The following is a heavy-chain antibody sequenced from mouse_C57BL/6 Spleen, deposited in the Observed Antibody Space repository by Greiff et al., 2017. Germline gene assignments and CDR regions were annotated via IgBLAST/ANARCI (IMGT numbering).Heavy chain of an antibody. D-gene: IGHD1-1*02. CDR3: AREGGY. CDR2: IYPGDGDT. J-gene: IGHJ2*01. CDR1: GYAFSSSW. Sequence: QVQLQQSGPELVKPGASVKISCKASGYAFSSSWMNWVKQRPGKGLEWIGRIYPGDGDTNYNEKFKGKATLTADKSSSTAYMQLSSLTSEDSAVYFCAREGGYWGKGTTLTVSS. V-gene: IGHV1-82*01.